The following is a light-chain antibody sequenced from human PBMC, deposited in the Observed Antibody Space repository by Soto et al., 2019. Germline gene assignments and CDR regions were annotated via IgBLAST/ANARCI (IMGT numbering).Light chain of an antibody. CDR2: DAS. V-gene: IGKV1-33*01. CDR1: QDISNY. CDR3: QQYDNLPIT. J-gene: IGKJ5*01. Sequence: DIQMPQSPSSLSASVGDRVTITCQASQDISNYLNWYQQKPGKAPKLLIYDASNLETGVPSRFSGSGSGTDFTFTISSLQPEDMAPYYCQQYDNLPITFGQGTRLEIK.